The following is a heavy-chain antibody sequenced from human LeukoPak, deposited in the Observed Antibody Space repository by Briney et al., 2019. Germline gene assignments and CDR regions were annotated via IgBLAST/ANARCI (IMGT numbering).Heavy chain of an antibody. V-gene: IGHV4-39*07. CDR2: IYYSGST. J-gene: IGHJ6*03. Sequence: SETLSLTCTVSGGSISSSSYYWGWIRQPPGKGLEWIGSIYYSGSTYYNPSLKSRVTISVDTSKNQFSLKLTSVTAADTAVYYCARGAADRNNYYYYIDVWGKGTTVTVSS. CDR1: GGSISSSSYY. CDR3: ARGAADRNNYYYYIDV. D-gene: IGHD1/OR15-1a*01.